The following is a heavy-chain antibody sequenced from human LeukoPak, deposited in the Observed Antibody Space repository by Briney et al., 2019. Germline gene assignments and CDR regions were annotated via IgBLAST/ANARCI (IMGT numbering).Heavy chain of an antibody. Sequence: SETLSLTCTVSGGSISSSSYYWGWIRQPPGKGLEWIGSIYYSGSTYYNPSLKSRVTISVDTSKNQFSLKLSSVTAADTAVYYCARALPGRRREFDYWGQGTLVTVSS. CDR2: IYYSGST. D-gene: IGHD1-26*01. CDR3: ARALPGRRREFDY. J-gene: IGHJ4*02. V-gene: IGHV4-39*07. CDR1: GGSISSSSYY.